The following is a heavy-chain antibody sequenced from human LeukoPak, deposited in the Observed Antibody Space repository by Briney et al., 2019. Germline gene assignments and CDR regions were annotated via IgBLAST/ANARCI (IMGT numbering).Heavy chain of an antibody. CDR1: GFTFSSYG. J-gene: IGHJ6*02. CDR3: ARERIQLWSLYYYGMDV. CDR2: IWYDGSNK. Sequence: GGSLRLSCAASGFTFSSYGMHWVRQAPGKGLEWVAVIWYDGSNKYYADSVKGRFTISRDNSKNTLYLQMNSLRAEDTAVCYCARERIQLWSLYYYGMDVWGQGTTVTVSS. V-gene: IGHV3-33*01. D-gene: IGHD5-18*01.